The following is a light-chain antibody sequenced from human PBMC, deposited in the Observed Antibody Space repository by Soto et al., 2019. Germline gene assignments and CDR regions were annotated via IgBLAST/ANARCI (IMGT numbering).Light chain of an antibody. J-gene: IGKJ5*01. V-gene: IGKV2D-29*01. Sequence: IVMTQTPLSLSVTPGQPASISCKSSQSLLHSDGKTYLYWYLQKPGQPPQLLMYEVSNGFSGVPDRLSGSGSVGDFSVNIGRVGAEDVGVDGCKHRVPLPWIHCGQGTRLSITFGQGTRLVIK. CDR1: QSLLHSDGKTY. CDR3: KHRVPLPWIHCGQGTRLSIT. CDR2: EVS.